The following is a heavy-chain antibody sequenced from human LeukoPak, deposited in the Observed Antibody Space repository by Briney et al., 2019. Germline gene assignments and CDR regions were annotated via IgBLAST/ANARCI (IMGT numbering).Heavy chain of an antibody. V-gene: IGHV4-39*01. CDR2: IYYSGST. CDR3: ARRPGEYGGNDFDY. Sequence: SETLSLTCTVSGGSINSRSDYWSWIRQPPGKGLEWIGSIYYSGSTHYNPSLKSRVTMSIDTSKNQFSLKLSSVTAADTAVYYCARRPGEYGGNDFDYWGQGTLVTVSS. D-gene: IGHD4/OR15-4a*01. J-gene: IGHJ4*02. CDR1: GGSINSRSDY.